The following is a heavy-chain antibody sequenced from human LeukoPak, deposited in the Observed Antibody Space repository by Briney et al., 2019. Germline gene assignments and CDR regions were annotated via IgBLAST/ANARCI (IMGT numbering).Heavy chain of an antibody. V-gene: IGHV3-23*01. Sequence: GGSLRLSCAASGFTFSSDDMNWVRQAPGKGLEWVSGISGNGYSTWYADSVKGRYTISRDNSKNTLSLQMNSLRAEDTAVYYCARAYYYDTSATPDYWGQGTLVTVSS. D-gene: IGHD3-22*01. CDR3: ARAYYYDTSATPDY. CDR1: GFTFSSDD. CDR2: ISGNGYST. J-gene: IGHJ4*02.